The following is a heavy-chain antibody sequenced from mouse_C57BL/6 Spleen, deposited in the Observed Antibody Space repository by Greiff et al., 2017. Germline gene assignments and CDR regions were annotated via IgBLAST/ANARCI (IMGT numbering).Heavy chain of an antibody. CDR1: GYSITSGYY. CDR2: ISYDGSN. CDR3: ARKGNWLDY. J-gene: IGHJ2*01. V-gene: IGHV3-6*01. Sequence: EVQLVESGPGLVKPSQSLSLTCSVTGYSITSGYYWNWIRQFPGNKLEWMGYISYDGSNNYNPSLKNRISITRDTSKNQFFLKLNSVTTEDTATYYCARKGNWLDYWGQGTTLTVSS. D-gene: IGHD4-1*01.